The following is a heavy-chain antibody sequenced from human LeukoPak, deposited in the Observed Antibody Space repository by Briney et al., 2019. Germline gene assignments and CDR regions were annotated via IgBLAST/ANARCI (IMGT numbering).Heavy chain of an antibody. J-gene: IGHJ4*02. CDR3: AKARPPYCSSTSCFHFDY. D-gene: IGHD2-2*01. V-gene: IGHV3-49*05. CDR2: IRSKAYGGTT. CDR1: GFTFGDYA. Sequence: KPGGSLRLSCTASGFTFGDYAMSWFRQAPGKGLEWVGFIRSKAYGGTTEYAASVKGRFTISRDDSKSIAYLQMNSLKTEDTAVYYCAKARPPYCSSTSCFHFDYWGQGTLVTVSS.